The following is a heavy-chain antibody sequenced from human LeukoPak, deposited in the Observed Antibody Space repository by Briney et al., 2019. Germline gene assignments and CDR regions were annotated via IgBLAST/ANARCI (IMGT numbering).Heavy chain of an antibody. D-gene: IGHD3-22*01. CDR2: IYYSGST. CDR1: GGSFSGYY. V-gene: IGHV4-34*01. Sequence: SETLSLTCAVYGGSFSGYYWSWIRQPPGKGLEWIGSIYYSGSTYYNPSLKSRVTISVDTSKNQFSLKLSSVTAADTAVYYCARGFHDSSGYGSDAFDIWGQGTMVTVSS. CDR3: ARGFHDSSGYGSDAFDI. J-gene: IGHJ3*02.